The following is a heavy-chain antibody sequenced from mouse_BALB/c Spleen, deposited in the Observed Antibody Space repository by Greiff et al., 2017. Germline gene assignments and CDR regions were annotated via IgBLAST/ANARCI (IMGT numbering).Heavy chain of an antibody. Sequence: QVQLKESGPELVKPGASVKMSCKASGYTFTSYYIHWVKQRPGQGLEWIGWIYPGDGSTKYNEKFKGKTTLTADKSSSTAYMLLSSLTSEDSAIYFCARRDLLAWFAYWGQGTLVTVSA. D-gene: IGHD1-1*01. J-gene: IGHJ3*01. V-gene: IGHV1S56*01. CDR3: ARRDLLAWFAY. CDR2: IYPGDGST. CDR1: GYTFTSYY.